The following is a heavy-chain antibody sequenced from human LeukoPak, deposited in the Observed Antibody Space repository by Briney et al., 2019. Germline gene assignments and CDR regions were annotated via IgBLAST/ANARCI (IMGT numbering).Heavy chain of an antibody. CDR1: GGSISSGDYY. CDR2: IYYSGST. V-gene: IGHV4-30-4*01. D-gene: IGHD2-2*01. Sequence: SETLSLTCTVSGGSISSGDYYWSWIRQPPGKGLEWIGYIYYSGSTYYNPSLKSRVTISVDTSKNQFSLKLSSVTAADTAVYYCARDSRYPPDYNYGMDVWGQGTTVTVSS. CDR3: ARDSRYPPDYNYGMDV. J-gene: IGHJ6*02.